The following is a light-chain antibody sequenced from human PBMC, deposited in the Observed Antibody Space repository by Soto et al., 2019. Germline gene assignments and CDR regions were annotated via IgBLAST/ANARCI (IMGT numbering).Light chain of an antibody. CDR3: SSYAGSNNWV. Sequence: QSALTQPPSASGSPGQSVTISCTGTSSDVGDYNYVSWYQQHPGKAPKLMIYEVNKRPSGVPDRFSGSKSGNTASLTVSGLQAEDASDYYCSSYAGSNNWVFGGGTKVTVL. J-gene: IGLJ3*02. CDR2: EVN. CDR1: SSDVGDYNY. V-gene: IGLV2-8*01.